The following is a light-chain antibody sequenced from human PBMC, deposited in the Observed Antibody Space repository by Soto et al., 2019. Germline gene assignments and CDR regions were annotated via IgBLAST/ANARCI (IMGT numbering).Light chain of an antibody. Sequence: DTQMTQSPSSLAASVGDRLTITCRASQNVRSYVNWYQQKPGKAPKLLIYAASSLQSGVPSRFSGSGSGTDFTLTISSLQPEDFATYYCQQSYSTPWTFGQGTKVDIK. J-gene: IGKJ1*01. CDR1: QNVRSY. CDR2: AAS. V-gene: IGKV1-39*01. CDR3: QQSYSTPWT.